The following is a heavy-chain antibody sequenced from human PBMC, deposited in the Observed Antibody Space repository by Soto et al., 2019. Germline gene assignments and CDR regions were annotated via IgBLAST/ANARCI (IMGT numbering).Heavy chain of an antibody. V-gene: IGHV3-30-3*01. D-gene: IGHD3-10*01. CDR3: ARSMVRGADYYYAMDL. CDR1: GFTFSTYA. J-gene: IGHJ6*02. CDR2: ISYNGGNK. Sequence: GGSLRLSCAASGFTFSTYAIHWVRQAPGKGLEWVTVISYNGGNKYYADSVKGRFTISRDNSKNTLYLHMSSLRPEDTAVYYCARSMVRGADYYYAMDLWGQGTMVTVSS.